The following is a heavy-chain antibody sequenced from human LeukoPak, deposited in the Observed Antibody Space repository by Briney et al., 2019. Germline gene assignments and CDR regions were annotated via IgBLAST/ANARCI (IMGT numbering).Heavy chain of an antibody. J-gene: IGHJ4*02. V-gene: IGHV4-39*07. CDR3: ARDGKDGYYDSSGYSEGFDY. CDR2: IYHSGST. D-gene: IGHD3-22*01. Sequence: SETLSLTCTVSGGSISSSSYYWGWIRQPPGKGLEWIGEIYHSGSTNYNPSLKSRVTISVDKSKNQFSLKLSSVTAADTAVYYCARDGKDGYYDSSGYSEGFDYWGQGTLVTVSS. CDR1: GGSISSSSYY.